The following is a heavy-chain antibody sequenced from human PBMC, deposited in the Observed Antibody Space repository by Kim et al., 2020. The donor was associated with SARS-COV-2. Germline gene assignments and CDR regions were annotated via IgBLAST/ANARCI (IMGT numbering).Heavy chain of an antibody. Sequence: SETLSLTCTVSGGYISSSSYYWGWIRQPPGKGLEWIGSIYYSGSTYYNPSLKSRVTISVHTSQNQFSLKLSSVTAADTAVYYCARQVRCTSTTCYPGYWGPGTLVTLSS. CDR3: ARQVRCTSTTCYPGY. V-gene: IGHV4-39*01. CDR2: IYYSGST. CDR1: GGYISSSSYY. D-gene: IGHD2-2*01. J-gene: IGHJ4*02.